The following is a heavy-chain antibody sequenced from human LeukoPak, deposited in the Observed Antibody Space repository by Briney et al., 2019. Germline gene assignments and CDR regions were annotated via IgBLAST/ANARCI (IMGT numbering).Heavy chain of an antibody. CDR3: AVAGTGSIYYYYGMDV. D-gene: IGHD6-19*01. J-gene: IGHJ6*02. V-gene: IGHV1-2*02. CDR1: GYTFTGYY. Sequence: GASVKVSCKASGYTFTGYYMHWVRQAPGQGLEWMGWINPNSGGTNHAQKFQGRVTMTRDTSISTAYMELSRLRSDDTAVYYCAVAGTGSIYYYYGMDVWGQGTTVTVSS. CDR2: INPNSGGT.